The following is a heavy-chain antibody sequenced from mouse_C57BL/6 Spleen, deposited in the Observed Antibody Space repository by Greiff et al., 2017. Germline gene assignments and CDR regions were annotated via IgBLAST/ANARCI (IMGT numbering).Heavy chain of an antibody. V-gene: IGHV1-69*01. Sequence: QVQLQQSGAELVMPGASVKLSCKASGYPFTSYWMHWVKQRPGQGLEWIGEIYPSDSYTNYNQKFKGKATLTADKSSSTAYMQLSSLTSEDTAVYYGARGGSGDFDYWGQGTTLTVSA. J-gene: IGHJ2*01. CDR3: ARGGSGDFDY. D-gene: IGHD1-1*01. CDR1: GYPFTSYW. CDR2: IYPSDSYT.